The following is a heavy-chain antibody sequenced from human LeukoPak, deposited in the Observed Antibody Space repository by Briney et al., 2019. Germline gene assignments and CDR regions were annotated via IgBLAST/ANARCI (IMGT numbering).Heavy chain of an antibody. V-gene: IGHV5-51*01. CDR3: ARAQVESITIFGVVTLPYYFDY. CDR2: IYPGDSDT. D-gene: IGHD3-3*01. Sequence: GESLKISCKGAGYSFSNYWIGWVRQMPGKGLVWMGIIYPGDSDTRYSPSFQSQVTISADISISTAYLQWNSLKASDTAMYYCARAQVESITIFGVVTLPYYFDYWGQGTLVTVSS. CDR1: GYSFSNYW. J-gene: IGHJ4*02.